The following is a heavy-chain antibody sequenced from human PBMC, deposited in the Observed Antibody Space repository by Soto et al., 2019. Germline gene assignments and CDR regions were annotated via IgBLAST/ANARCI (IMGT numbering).Heavy chain of an antibody. CDR1: GFTFSAYW. V-gene: IGHV3-74*01. CDR3: ARAAYGEYWFDP. Sequence: EVQLVESGGGVVPPGGSLRLSCAASGFTFSAYWMHWVRQAPGQGLMWVSRINGDGRTTSYADSVKGRFTISRENAKNTLYLQMNSLRAEDTAVYYWARAAYGEYWFDPWGQGTLVTVSS. D-gene: IGHD4-17*01. CDR2: INGDGRTT. J-gene: IGHJ5*02.